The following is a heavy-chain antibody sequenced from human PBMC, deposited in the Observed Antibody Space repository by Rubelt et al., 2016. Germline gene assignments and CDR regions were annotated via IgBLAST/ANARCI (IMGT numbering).Heavy chain of an antibody. V-gene: IGHV1-18*01. CDR2: ISAYNGNT. D-gene: IGHD3-10*01. CDR3: ARNLYGSGSYYNFYGMDV. Sequence: QVQLVQSGAEVKKPGASVKVSCKASGYTFTSYGISWVRQAPGQGLEWMGWISAYNGNTNYAQKLQGRVTMTTDPSTSTAYMELRSLRSDDTAVYYCARNLYGSGSYYNFYGMDVWGQGTTVTVSS. J-gene: IGHJ6*02. CDR1: GYTFTSYG.